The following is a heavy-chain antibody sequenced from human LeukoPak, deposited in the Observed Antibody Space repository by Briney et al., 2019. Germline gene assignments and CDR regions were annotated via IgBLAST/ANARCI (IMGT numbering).Heavy chain of an antibody. CDR2: INPNSGGT. V-gene: IGHV1-2*02. CDR3: ATPERGYSGYDFGS. J-gene: IGHJ4*02. D-gene: IGHD5-12*01. Sequence: ASVKVSCKASGYTFTGYYMHWVRQAPGQGLEWMGWINPNSGGTNYAQKFQGRVTMARDTSISTAYMELSRLRSDDTAVYYCATPERGYSGYDFGSWGQGTLVTVSS. CDR1: GYTFTGYY.